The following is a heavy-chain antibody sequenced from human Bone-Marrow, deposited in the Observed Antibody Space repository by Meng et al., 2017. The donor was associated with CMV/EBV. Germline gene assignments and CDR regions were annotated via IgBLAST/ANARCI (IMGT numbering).Heavy chain of an antibody. CDR3: ARPLDTTVGRWNFGY. CDR2: INPNSGGT. V-gene: IGHV1-2*02. D-gene: IGHD5-18*01. Sequence: ASVKVSCKASGGTFSSYAISWVRQAPGQGLEWMGWINPNSGGTNYAQKFQGRVTMTRDTSISTAYMELSRLRSDDTAVYYCARPLDTTVGRWNFGYWGQGTLVTVSS. J-gene: IGHJ4*02. CDR1: GGTFSSYA.